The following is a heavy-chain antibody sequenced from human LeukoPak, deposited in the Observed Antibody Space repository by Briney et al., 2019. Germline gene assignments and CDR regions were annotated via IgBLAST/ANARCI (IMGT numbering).Heavy chain of an antibody. CDR3: ARNGRGTYDY. D-gene: IGHD3-16*01. CDR1: GYTFTAYY. Sequence: ASVKVSCKASGYTFTAYYFHWVRHAPGQGLEWMGWINPNSGGTKYAQKFQGRVTMTGDTSIDTTYMELSRLSSDDTAVYYCARNGRGTYDYWGQGTLVTVSS. V-gene: IGHV1-2*02. CDR2: INPNSGGT. J-gene: IGHJ4*02.